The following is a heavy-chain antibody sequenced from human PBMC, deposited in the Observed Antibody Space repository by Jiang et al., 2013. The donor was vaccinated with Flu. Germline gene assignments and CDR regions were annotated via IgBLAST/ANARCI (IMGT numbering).Heavy chain of an antibody. J-gene: IGHJ3*02. V-gene: IGHV4-59*01. CDR1: GGSISSYY. CDR2: IYYSGST. Sequence: SLTCTVSGGSISSYYWSWIRQPPGKGLEWIGYIYYSGSTNYNPSLKSRVTISVDTSKNQFSLKLSSVTAADTAVYYCARVSWGYGDYGAFDIWGQGTMVTVSS. D-gene: IGHD4-17*01. CDR3: ARVSWGYGDYGAFDI.